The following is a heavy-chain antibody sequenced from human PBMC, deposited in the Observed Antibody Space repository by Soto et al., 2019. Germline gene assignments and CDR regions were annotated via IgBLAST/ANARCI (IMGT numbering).Heavy chain of an antibody. V-gene: IGHV4-30-2*01. Sequence: SETLSLTCTVSGGSISSSSYYWGWIRQPPGKGLEWIGYIYHSGTTYYNPSLKSRVTISVDRSKNQFSLKLSSVTAADTAVYYCARAHYGDYGYGMDVWGQGTTVTVSS. D-gene: IGHD4-17*01. J-gene: IGHJ6*02. CDR3: ARAHYGDYGYGMDV. CDR2: IYHSGTT. CDR1: GGSISSSSYY.